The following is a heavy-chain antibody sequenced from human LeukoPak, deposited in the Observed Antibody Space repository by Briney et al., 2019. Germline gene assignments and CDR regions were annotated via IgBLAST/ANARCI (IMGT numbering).Heavy chain of an antibody. J-gene: IGHJ3*02. Sequence: ASVTLSCKASGYTFTDYYMHWVRQAPGQGLEWMGWINPDSGVTNYPQKFQGRVTMTRDTSSSTAYMELIRLRSDDTAVYYCARDGTFDIWGQGTMVSVSS. V-gene: IGHV1-2*02. CDR3: ARDGTFDI. CDR2: INPDSGVT. CDR1: GYTFTDYY. D-gene: IGHD2-15*01.